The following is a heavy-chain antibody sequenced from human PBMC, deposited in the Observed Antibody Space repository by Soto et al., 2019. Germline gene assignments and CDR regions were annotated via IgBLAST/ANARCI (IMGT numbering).Heavy chain of an antibody. CDR3: VSTGYSTTDYFDC. CDR1: GFTFSSYS. J-gene: IGHJ4*02. CDR2: VRRGVVEG. D-gene: IGHD2-2*01. V-gene: IGHV3-74*03. Sequence: GGSLRLSCAASGFTFSSYSMHWVRQAPGEGLGLRWGVRRGVVEGKCVGFGGGRVTITRDNAKSTLYLHMNSLRAEDTAVYYCVSTGYSTTDYFDCWGQGTLVTVSS.